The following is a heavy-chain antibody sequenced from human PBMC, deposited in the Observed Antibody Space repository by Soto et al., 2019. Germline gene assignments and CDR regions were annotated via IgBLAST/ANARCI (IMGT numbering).Heavy chain of an antibody. CDR2: IYSGGST. J-gene: IGHJ3*02. V-gene: IGHV3-53*01. Sequence: GGSLRLSCAASGFTVSSNYMSWVRQAPGKGLEWVSVIYSGGSTYYADSVKGRFTISRDNSKNTLYLQVNSLRAEDTAVYYCARAGWSLDAFDIWGQGTMVTVSS. CDR3: ARAGWSLDAFDI. D-gene: IGHD2-15*01. CDR1: GFTVSSNY.